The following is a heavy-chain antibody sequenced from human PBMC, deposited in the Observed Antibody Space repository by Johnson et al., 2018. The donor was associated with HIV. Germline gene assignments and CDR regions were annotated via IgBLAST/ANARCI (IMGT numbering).Heavy chain of an antibody. CDR3: TVPASIAVAGLGAFDI. Sequence: VQLVESGGGLVQPGGSLKLSCAASGFTVSGSAMHWVRQASWKGLEWVGRIRSKGNSYATAYPASVKGRFTISRDDSKNTAYLQMNSLKTEDTAVYYCTVPASIAVAGLGAFDIWGQGTMVTVSS. V-gene: IGHV3-73*02. CDR2: IRSKGNSYAT. CDR1: GFTVSGSA. D-gene: IGHD6-19*01. J-gene: IGHJ3*02.